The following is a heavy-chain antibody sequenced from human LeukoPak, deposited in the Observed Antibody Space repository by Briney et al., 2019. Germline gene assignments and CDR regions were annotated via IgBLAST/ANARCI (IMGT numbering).Heavy chain of an antibody. Sequence: SETLSLTCTVSGGSISSYYWSWVRQPPGKGLEWIGYIYYSGSTNYNPSLKSRVTISVDTSKNQLSLKLSSVTAADTAVYYCARAGMGYYFDYWGQGTLVTVSS. CDR2: IYYSGST. J-gene: IGHJ4*02. CDR3: ARAGMGYYFDY. CDR1: GGSISSYY. D-gene: IGHD6-13*01. V-gene: IGHV4-59*01.